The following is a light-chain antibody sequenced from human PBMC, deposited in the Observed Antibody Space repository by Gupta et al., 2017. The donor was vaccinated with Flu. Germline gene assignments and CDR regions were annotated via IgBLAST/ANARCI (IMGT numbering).Light chain of an antibody. Sequence: QSVLTPPPSASGTPGQRVTISCSGSSSNIGSNYVYWYRQLPGTAPKLLIYRNNQRPSGVPDRFSGSKSGTSASLAISGLRSEDEADYYCAAWDDSLSGLYVFGTGTKVTVL. CDR2: RNN. CDR3: AAWDDSLSGLYV. V-gene: IGLV1-47*01. J-gene: IGLJ1*01. CDR1: SSNIGSNY.